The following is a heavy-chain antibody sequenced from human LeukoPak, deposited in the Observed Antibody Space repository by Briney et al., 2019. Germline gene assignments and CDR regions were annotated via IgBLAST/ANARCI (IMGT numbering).Heavy chain of an antibody. CDR2: VNTKIEAT. D-gene: IGHD1-26*01. CDR1: GYTFTDYY. CDR3: ARRLVGAPYFFDY. Sequence: ASVKVSCKASGYTFTDYYLQWVRQVPGQGLEWMGWVNTKIEATHYPPKFQGRVTMTSDTSINTVYMEMSSLTSDDSGLYYCARRLVGAPYFFDYWGQGALVTVSS. V-gene: IGHV1-2*02. J-gene: IGHJ4*02.